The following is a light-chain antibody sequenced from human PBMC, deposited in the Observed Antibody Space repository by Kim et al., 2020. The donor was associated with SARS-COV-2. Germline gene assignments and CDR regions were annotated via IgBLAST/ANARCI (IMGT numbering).Light chain of an antibody. Sequence: GPGVTISASGSSTNVGSNTVNWYQQLPGTAPKLLIYSNNQRPSGVPDRFSGSKSGTSASLAISGLQSEDEADYSCAAWDDSLNGWVFGGGTQLTVL. CDR3: AAWDDSLNGWV. V-gene: IGLV1-44*01. J-gene: IGLJ3*02. CDR1: STNVGSNT. CDR2: SNN.